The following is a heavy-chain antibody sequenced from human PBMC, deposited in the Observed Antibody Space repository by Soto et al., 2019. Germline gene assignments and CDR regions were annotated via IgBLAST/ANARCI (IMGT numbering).Heavy chain of an antibody. CDR1: GGSISSGGYY. J-gene: IGHJ6*02. CDR2: IYYSGST. V-gene: IGHV4-31*03. Sequence: PSETLSLTCTVSGGSISSGGYYWSWIRQHPGKGLEWIGYIYYSGSTYYNPSLKSRVTISVDTSKNQFSLKLSSVTAADTAVYYCARVYYDGLYGMDVWGQGTTVTVSS. CDR3: ARVYYDGLYGMDV. D-gene: IGHD3-3*01.